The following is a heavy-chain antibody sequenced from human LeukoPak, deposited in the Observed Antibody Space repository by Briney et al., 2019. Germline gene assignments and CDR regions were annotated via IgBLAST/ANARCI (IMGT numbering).Heavy chain of an antibody. CDR3: ARSLIEGGFVY. D-gene: IGHD2-8*01. J-gene: IGHJ4*02. Sequence: SETLSLTCTVSGGSISSSSYYWGWIRQPPGKGLEWIGSIYYSGSTYYNPSLKSRVTISVDTSKNQFSLKLSSVTAADTAVYYCARSLIEGGFVYWGQGTLVTVSS. V-gene: IGHV4-39*07. CDR1: GGSISSSSYY. CDR2: IYYSGST.